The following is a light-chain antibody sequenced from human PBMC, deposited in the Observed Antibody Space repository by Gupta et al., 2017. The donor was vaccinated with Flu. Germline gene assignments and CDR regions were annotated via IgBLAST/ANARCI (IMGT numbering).Light chain of an antibody. CDR2: GAS. CDR1: QSVSRSY. CDR3: QQYGRSPLT. V-gene: IGKV3-20*01. Sequence: IVSTQSPGTLSLSPGERATLSCRASQSVSRSYLAWYQQKPGQAPRLLIYGASSRATGIPDRFSGSGSGTDFTLTISRLEPEDFAVYYCQQYGRSPLTFGGGTKVEIK. J-gene: IGKJ4*01.